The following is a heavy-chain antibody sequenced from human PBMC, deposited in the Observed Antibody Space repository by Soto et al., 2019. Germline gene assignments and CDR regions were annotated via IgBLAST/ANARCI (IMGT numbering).Heavy chain of an antibody. V-gene: IGHV1-2*02. Sequence: GASVKVSCKASGYTFTGYYIHWVREAPGQGLEWMGWINPQTGGTSYAQKFQGRVTLSRDTSINTAYLELSRLTFGDAAVYFCARERYQVISDGMDVWGQGTTVTVSS. CDR3: ARERYQVISDGMDV. D-gene: IGHD2-2*01. CDR2: INPQTGGT. CDR1: GYTFTGYY. J-gene: IGHJ6*02.